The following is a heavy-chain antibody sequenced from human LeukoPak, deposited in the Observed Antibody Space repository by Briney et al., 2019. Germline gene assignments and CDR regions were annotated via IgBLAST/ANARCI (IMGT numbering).Heavy chain of an antibody. V-gene: IGHV3-43*02. Sequence: PGGSLRLSCAASGFTFDDYAMHWVRQPPGKGLEWVSLISGDRSDTYYADSVKGRFTISRDNSKDTLYLQMNSLRDEDTAVYYCAKGRSCSGTSCSNFDSWGQGTLVTVSS. D-gene: IGHD2-15*01. CDR1: GFTFDDYA. CDR2: ISGDRSDT. CDR3: AKGRSCSGTSCSNFDS. J-gene: IGHJ4*02.